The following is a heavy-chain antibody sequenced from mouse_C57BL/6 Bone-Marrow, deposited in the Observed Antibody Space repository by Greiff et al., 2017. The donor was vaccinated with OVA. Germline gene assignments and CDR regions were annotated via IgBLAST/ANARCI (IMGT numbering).Heavy chain of an antibody. CDR3: ARGSTWGYALDY. Sequence: VQLQQSGPELVRPGASVKMSCKASGYTFTSYWIGWVKQRPGQGLEWIGCIYPGGGNTKYNEKFKGKATLTADKSSSTAYMQFSSLTSEDSAVYYCARGSTWGYALDYWGQGTSVTVSS. CDR2: IYPGGGNT. V-gene: IGHV1-63*01. CDR1: GYTFTSYW. J-gene: IGHJ4*01.